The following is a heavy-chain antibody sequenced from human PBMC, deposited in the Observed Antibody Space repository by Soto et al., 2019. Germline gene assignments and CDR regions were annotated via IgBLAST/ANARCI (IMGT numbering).Heavy chain of an antibody. J-gene: IGHJ4*02. V-gene: IGHV3-7*01. Sequence: PGGSLRLSCAASGFTFSSFYMTWVRQAPGKGLEWVANIKQDGSQKYYVDSVKGRFTISRDNAKNSLYLQMNSLRAEDTAVYYCARDDPGFHDYWGQGTLVTVSS. CDR3: ARDDPGFHDY. CDR2: IKQDGSQK. CDR1: GFTFSSFY. D-gene: IGHD5-12*01.